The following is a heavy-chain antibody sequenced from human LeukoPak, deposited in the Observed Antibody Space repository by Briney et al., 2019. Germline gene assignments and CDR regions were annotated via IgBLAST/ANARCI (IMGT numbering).Heavy chain of an antibody. CDR1: GGSFSGYY. J-gene: IGHJ5*02. V-gene: IGHV4-34*01. D-gene: IGHD3-22*01. CDR2: INHSGCT. Sequence: SETLSLTCAVYGGSFSGYYWSWIRQPPGKGLEWIGEINHSGCTNYNPSLKSRVTISVDTSKNQFSLKLSSVTAADTAVYYCARAPGSGYYFSRYNWFDPWGQGTLVTVSS. CDR3: ARAPGSGYYFSRYNWFDP.